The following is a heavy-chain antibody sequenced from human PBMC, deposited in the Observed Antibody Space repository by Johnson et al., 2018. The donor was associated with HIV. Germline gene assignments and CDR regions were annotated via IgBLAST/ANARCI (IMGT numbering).Heavy chain of an antibody. CDR1: GFTFSSYW. CDR2: IRYDGSNK. V-gene: IGHV3-30*02. J-gene: IGHJ3*02. D-gene: IGHD5-18*01. Sequence: QVQLVESGGGVVQPGGSLRLSCAASGFTFSSYWMNWVRQAPGKGLEWVAFIRYDGSNKYYADSVKGRFTISRDNSKNTLYLQMNSLRAEDTAVYYCARDQGYSYGGRCFGGVDDAFDIWGQGTMVTVSS. CDR3: ARDQGYSYGGRCFGGVDDAFDI.